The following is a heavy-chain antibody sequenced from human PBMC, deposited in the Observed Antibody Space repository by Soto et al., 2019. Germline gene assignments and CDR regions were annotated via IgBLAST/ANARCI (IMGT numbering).Heavy chain of an antibody. CDR2: IKQDGSEK. CDR3: ARDILDWPLPLIDP. V-gene: IGHV3-7*01. J-gene: IGHJ5*02. D-gene: IGHD3-9*01. Sequence: GGSLRLSCAASGFTFGRYWMSWVRQAPGKGLEWVANIKQDGSEKYYVDSVKGRFTISRDNAKNSLYLQMNSLRAEDTAVYYCARDILDWPLPLIDPWGQGTLVTVSS. CDR1: GFTFGRYW.